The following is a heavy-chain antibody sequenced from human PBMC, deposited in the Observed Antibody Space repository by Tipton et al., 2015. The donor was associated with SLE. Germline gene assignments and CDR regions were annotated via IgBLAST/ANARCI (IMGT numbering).Heavy chain of an antibody. J-gene: IGHJ6*03. CDR3: ARQLPDYYYFMDV. D-gene: IGHD1-7*01. CDR1: GYTFTDYY. CDR2: SNPSGGST. Sequence: QSGPEVKKPGASVKVSCKASGYTFTDYYIHWVRQAPGQGLEWMAISNPSGGSTTYAQKFQGRVTMTRDTSTSTVYMELSSLRSEDTAIYYCARQLPDYYYFMDVWGEGTTVTVSS. V-gene: IGHV1-46*01.